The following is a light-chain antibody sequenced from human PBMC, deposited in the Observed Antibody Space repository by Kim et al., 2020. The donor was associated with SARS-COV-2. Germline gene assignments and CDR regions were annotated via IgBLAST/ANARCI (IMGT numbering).Light chain of an antibody. Sequence: PGERATRSCRASQSVSSFLAWYQQKPGQAPRLLIYDASNRATGIPARFSGSGSGTDFTLTISSLEPEDFAVYYCQQRSNWPPGGTFGQGTKVDIK. CDR1: QSVSSF. CDR2: DAS. CDR3: QQRSNWPPGGT. J-gene: IGKJ1*01. V-gene: IGKV3-11*01.